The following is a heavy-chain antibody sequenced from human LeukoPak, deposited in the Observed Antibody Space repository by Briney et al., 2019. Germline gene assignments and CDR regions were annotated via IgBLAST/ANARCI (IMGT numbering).Heavy chain of an antibody. CDR2: TYYRSKWYD. J-gene: IGHJ5*01. CDR3: ARDLGTSGWYTFDF. CDR1: GDSVSSKNGA. V-gene: IGHV6-1*01. D-gene: IGHD6-19*01. Sequence: SQTLSLTCAISGDSVSSKNGAWNWIRQSPSRGLEWLGRTYYRSKWYDEYADSVKGRLTIRPGTSKNQFSLHVCSVTPVDTAVYYCARDLGTSGWYTFDFWGQGTLVTVSS.